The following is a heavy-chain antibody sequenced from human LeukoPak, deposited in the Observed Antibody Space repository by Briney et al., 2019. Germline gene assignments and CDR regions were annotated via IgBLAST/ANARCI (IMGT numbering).Heavy chain of an antibody. Sequence: ASVKVSCKASGYTFTGYYMHWVRQAPGQGLEWMGWINPNSGGTNYAQKFQGRVTMTGDTSISTAYMELSRLRSDDTAVYYCARENIALAGTVDYWGQGTLVTVSS. J-gene: IGHJ4*02. V-gene: IGHV1-2*02. D-gene: IGHD6-19*01. CDR1: GYTFTGYY. CDR3: ARENIALAGTVDY. CDR2: INPNSGGT.